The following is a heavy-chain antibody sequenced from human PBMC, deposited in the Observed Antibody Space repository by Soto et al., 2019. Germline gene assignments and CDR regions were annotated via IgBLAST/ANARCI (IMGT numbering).Heavy chain of an antibody. V-gene: IGHV2-5*02. CDR3: AHLYYYDSSGYYPFDY. Sequence: QITLKESGPTLVKPTQTLTLTCTFSGFSLSTSGVGVGWIRQPPGKALEWVALIYWDDDKRYSPSLKSRLTITKDTSKNQVVLTMTNMDPVDTATYYCAHLYYYDSSGYYPFDYWGQGTLVTVSS. J-gene: IGHJ4*02. D-gene: IGHD3-22*01. CDR1: GFSLSTSGVG. CDR2: IYWDDDK.